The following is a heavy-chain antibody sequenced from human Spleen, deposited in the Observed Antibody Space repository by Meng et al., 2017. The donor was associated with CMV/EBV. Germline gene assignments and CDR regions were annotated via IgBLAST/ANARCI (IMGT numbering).Heavy chain of an antibody. CDR1: GYSFTSYG. Sequence: ASVKVSCKASGYSFTSYGFIWVRQAPGQGLEWMGLISGYNGNTNYAQKFQGRVTMTTDTSTTTVYMELTRLRFDDTAMYYCARKALGGYFDYWGQGTLGTVSS. V-gene: IGHV1-18*01. CDR3: ARKALGGYFDY. D-gene: IGHD3-16*01. J-gene: IGHJ4*02. CDR2: ISGYNGNT.